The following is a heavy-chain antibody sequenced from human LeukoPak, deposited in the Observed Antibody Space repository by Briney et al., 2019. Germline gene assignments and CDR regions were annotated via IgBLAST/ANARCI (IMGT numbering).Heavy chain of an antibody. Sequence: AGGSLRLSCAASGFTFSSYAMHWVRQAPGKGLEYVSAISSNGGSTYYANSVKGRFTISRDNSKNTLYLQMGSLRAEDMAVYYCARTQYSGGWYDYWGQGTLVTVSS. D-gene: IGHD6-19*01. V-gene: IGHV3-64*01. CDR2: ISSNGGST. CDR1: GFTFSSYA. J-gene: IGHJ4*02. CDR3: ARTQYSGGWYDY.